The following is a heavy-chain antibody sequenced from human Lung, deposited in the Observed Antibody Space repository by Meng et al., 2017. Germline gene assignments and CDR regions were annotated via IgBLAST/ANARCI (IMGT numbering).Heavy chain of an antibody. CDR3: ARGPTTMAHDFDY. Sequence: QWQLTQWGAGLSKPSGTLSLTCVVSGGSFSDYYWSWIRQPPGKGLEWIGEINHSGSTNYNPSLESRATISVDTSQNNLSLKLSSVTAADSAVYYCARGPTTMAHDFDYWGQGTLVTVSS. J-gene: IGHJ4*02. D-gene: IGHD4-11*01. V-gene: IGHV4-34*01. CDR1: GGSFSDYY. CDR2: INHSGST.